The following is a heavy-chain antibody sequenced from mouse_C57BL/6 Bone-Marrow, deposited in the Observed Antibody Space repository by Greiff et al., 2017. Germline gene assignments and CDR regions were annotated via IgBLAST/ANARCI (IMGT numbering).Heavy chain of an antibody. CDR1: GFTFSDYG. J-gene: IGHJ4*01. CDR2: ISSGSSTI. CDR3: ARGVCYAMDY. V-gene: IGHV5-17*01. Sequence: EVKLMESGGGLVKPGGSLKLSCAASGFTFSDYGMHWVRQAPEKGLEWVAYISSGSSTIYYADTVKGRFTISRDTAKNTLFLQMTSLRSEDTAMYYCARGVCYAMDYWGQGTSVTVSS.